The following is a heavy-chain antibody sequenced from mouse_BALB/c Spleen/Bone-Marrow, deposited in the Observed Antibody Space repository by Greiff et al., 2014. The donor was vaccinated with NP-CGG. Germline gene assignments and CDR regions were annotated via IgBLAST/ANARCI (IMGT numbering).Heavy chain of an antibody. J-gene: IGHJ3*01. CDR3: ARRGDSSYDWFTY. CDR2: IYPANVNT. Sequence: EVQLQQSGAELVKPGASVKLSCTASGFNIKDTYMHWVKQRPEQGLEWIGGIYPANVNTKYDPKFQGKATITADTSSSTAYLQLSSLTSEDTAVYYCARRGDSSYDWFTYWGPGTLVTVSA. D-gene: IGHD2-12*01. CDR1: GFNIKDTY. V-gene: IGHV14-3*02.